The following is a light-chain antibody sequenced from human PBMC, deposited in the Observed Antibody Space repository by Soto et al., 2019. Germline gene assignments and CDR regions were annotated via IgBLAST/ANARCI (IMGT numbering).Light chain of an antibody. J-gene: IGKJ5*01. CDR1: QSISSY. CDR2: AST. CDR3: QQPYNAPLT. Sequence: DIQMTQSPSALSASAGDRVTITCRASQSISSYLNWYQLKIGKAPKLLIYASTNLVSGVPSRFSGRGAGTDFTLTISRLQPEDFATYYCQQPYNAPLTFGQGTRLEI. V-gene: IGKV1-39*01.